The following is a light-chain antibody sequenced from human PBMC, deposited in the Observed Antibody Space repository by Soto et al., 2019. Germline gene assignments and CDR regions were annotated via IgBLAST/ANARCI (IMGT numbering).Light chain of an antibody. CDR2: GAS. CDR3: QQYNDWPPYT. Sequence: EGVITQSPATLSVSPGEGATLLLQASLSVGSNLAWYQQKPGQTPRLLIYGASTRATGIPARFSGGGSGTDFTLTIDSLHPEDFAVYYCQQYNDWPPYTFGQGTKVDIK. CDR1: LSVGSN. V-gene: IGKV3-15*01. J-gene: IGKJ2*01.